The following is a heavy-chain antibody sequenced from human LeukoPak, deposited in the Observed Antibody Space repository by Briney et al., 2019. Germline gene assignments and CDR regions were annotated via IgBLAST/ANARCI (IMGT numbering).Heavy chain of an antibody. CDR2: IYHSGST. CDR3: VRPDDNSFDF. CDR1: GYSISSGYY. D-gene: IGHD3-9*01. V-gene: IGHV4-38-2*02. Sequence: PSETLSLTCTVSGYSISSGYYWGWIRQPPGKGLEWIGSIYHSGSTYYNPSLKSRVTISVDTSKNQFSLKLSSLTAADTAVYYCVRPDDNSFDFWGQGTMVTVSS. J-gene: IGHJ3*01.